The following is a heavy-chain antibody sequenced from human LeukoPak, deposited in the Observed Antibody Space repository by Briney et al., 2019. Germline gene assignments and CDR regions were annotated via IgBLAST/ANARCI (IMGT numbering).Heavy chain of an antibody. D-gene: IGHD1-26*01. V-gene: IGHV3-30*18. CDR1: GFTFSRYG. J-gene: IGHJ4*02. CDR3: AKLREWELPDLFDY. CDR2: ISFDGSNK. Sequence: PGGSLRLSCAASGFTFSRYGMHWVRQAPGKGLEWVAVISFDGSNKYSTDSVKGRFTISRDNSKNTLYLQMNSLRAEDTAVYYCAKLREWELPDLFDYWGQGTLVTVSS.